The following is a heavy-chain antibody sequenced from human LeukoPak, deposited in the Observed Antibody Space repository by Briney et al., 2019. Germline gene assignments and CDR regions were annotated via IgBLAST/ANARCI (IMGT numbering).Heavy chain of an antibody. V-gene: IGHV4-30-2*01. Sequence: SETLSLTCAVSGGSISSGGYSWSWIRQPPGKGLEWIGYIYHSGSTYYNPSLKSRVTISVDRSKNQFSLKLSSVTAADTAVYYCARLWFGDYYYFDYWGQGTLVTVSS. CDR2: IYHSGST. D-gene: IGHD3-10*01. CDR3: ARLWFGDYYYFDY. J-gene: IGHJ4*02. CDR1: GGSISSGGYS.